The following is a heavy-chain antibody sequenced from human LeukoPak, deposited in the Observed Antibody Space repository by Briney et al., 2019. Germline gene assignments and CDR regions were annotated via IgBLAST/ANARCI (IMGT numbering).Heavy chain of an antibody. D-gene: IGHD3-10*01. CDR3: ARHEWFGPGHTPYGMDV. CDR2: IYPGDSDT. V-gene: IGHV5-51*01. Sequence: GESLKISCKGSGYSFTSYWIGWVRQLPGKGLERMGIIYPGDSDTRYSPSFQGQVTISADKSISTAYLQWSSLKASDTAMYYCARHEWFGPGHTPYGMDVWGQGTTVTVSS. J-gene: IGHJ6*02. CDR1: GYSFTSYW.